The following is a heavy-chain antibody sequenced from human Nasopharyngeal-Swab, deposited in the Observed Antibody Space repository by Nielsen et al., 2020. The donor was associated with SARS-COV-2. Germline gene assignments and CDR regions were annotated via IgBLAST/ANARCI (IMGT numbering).Heavy chain of an antibody. V-gene: IGHV3-30*03. CDR1: GFTFSSYG. Sequence: GGSLRLSCAASGFTFSSYGMHWVRQAPGKGLEWVAVISYDGSNKYYADSVKGRFTISRDNSKNTLYLQMNSLRAEDTAVYYCARGDGYNYPFDYWGQGTLVTVSS. D-gene: IGHD5-24*01. CDR2: ISYDGSNK. CDR3: ARGDGYNYPFDY. J-gene: IGHJ4*02.